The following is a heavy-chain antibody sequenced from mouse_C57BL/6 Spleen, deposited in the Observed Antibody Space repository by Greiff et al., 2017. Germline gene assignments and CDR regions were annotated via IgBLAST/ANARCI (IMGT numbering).Heavy chain of an antibody. CDR1: GYTFTDYY. D-gene: IGHD2-1*01. CDR2: INPYNGGT. J-gene: IGHJ4*01. V-gene: IGHV1-19*01. CDR3: ARRIYYGNYGAMDY. Sequence: VQLQQSGPVLVKPGASVKMSCKASGYTFTDYYMNWVQQSHGKSLEWIGVINPYNGGTSYNQKFKGKATLTVYKSSSTAYMELNSLTSEDSAVYYCARRIYYGNYGAMDYWGQGTSVTVSS.